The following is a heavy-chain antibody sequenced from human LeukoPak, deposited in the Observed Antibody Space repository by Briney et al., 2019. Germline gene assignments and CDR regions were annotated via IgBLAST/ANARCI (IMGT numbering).Heavy chain of an antibody. CDR3: AKDSGEQWLVYLDY. J-gene: IGHJ4*02. CDR2: ISGDGGST. V-gene: IGHV3-43*02. CDR1: GFTFDDYA. Sequence: GGSLRLSCAASGFTFDDYAMHWVRQAPGKGLEWVSFISGDGGSTYYADSVKGRFTISRDNSKNSLYLQMNSLRTEDTALYYCAKDSGEQWLVYLDYWGQGTLVTVSS. D-gene: IGHD6-19*01.